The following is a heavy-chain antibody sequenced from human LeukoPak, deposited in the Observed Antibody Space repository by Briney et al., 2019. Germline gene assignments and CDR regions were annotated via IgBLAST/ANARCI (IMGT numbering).Heavy chain of an antibody. CDR1: GFTPSNKW. D-gene: IGHD3-3*01. CDR3: ARGPPYDFWSGYYRGAFDI. V-gene: IGHV3-7*01. J-gene: IGHJ3*02. Sequence: GGSLTQACLASGFTPSNKWISWVRPAPGKGLAWVGNIKQDGSEKYYVDSVKGRFTISRDNAKNSLDLQMNNLRAEDTAVYYCARGPPYDFWSGYYRGAFDIWGQGTMVTVSS. CDR2: IKQDGSEK.